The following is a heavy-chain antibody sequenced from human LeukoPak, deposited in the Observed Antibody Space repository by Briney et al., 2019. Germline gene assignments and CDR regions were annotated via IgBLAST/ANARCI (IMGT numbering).Heavy chain of an antibody. J-gene: IGHJ4*02. CDR2: IRSTAYGGTT. CDR1: GFTFGDYA. D-gene: IGHD5-12*01. Sequence: GGSLRLSCTASGFTFGDYALSWVRQAPGKGLEWVGFIRSTAYGGTTEYAASVKGRFTISRDDSKSIAYLQMHSLKTEDTAVYFCTRRSGYGGVDYWGQGTLVTVSS. V-gene: IGHV3-49*04. CDR3: TRRSGYGGVDY.